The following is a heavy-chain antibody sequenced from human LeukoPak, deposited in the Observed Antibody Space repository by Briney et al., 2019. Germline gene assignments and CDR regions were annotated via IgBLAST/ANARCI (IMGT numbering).Heavy chain of an antibody. D-gene: IGHD6-6*01. J-gene: IGHJ4*02. CDR3: TTWSSQFDH. CDR1: GFTFSDAW. Sequence: GGSLRLSCAASGFTFSDAWMTWVRQAPGKGLECVGFIQSKTDGGTTDSATPVKGRFTVSRDDSKNTLYLQMNSLETEDTAVYYCTTWSSQFDHWGQGTLVAVSS. V-gene: IGHV3-15*01. CDR2: IQSKTDGGTT.